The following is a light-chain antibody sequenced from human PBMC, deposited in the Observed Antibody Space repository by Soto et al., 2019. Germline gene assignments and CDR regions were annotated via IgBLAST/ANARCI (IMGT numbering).Light chain of an antibody. Sequence: ELVMTQSTATLSVSPGDCATLYCRSSRRISTNLAWYQQKGGQPPRLLNYGTSTRATGITQRFSGSGSGTDFTITISSVQYEDFAVYYCQQYNSWPPAYTFGQGIKVDIK. CDR2: GTS. CDR1: RRISTN. J-gene: IGKJ2*01. V-gene: IGKV3-15*01. CDR3: QQYNSWPPAYT.